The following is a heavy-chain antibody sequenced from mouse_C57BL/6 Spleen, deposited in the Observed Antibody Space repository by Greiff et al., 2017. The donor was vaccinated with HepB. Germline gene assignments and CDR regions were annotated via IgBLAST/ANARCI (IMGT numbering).Heavy chain of an antibody. CDR3: ARGDYDYDAWYFDV. V-gene: IGHV3-1*01. CDR1: GYSITSGYD. D-gene: IGHD2-4*01. Sequence: EVQLVESGPGMVKPSQSLSLTCTVTGYSITSGYDWHWIRHFPGNKLEWMGYISYSGSTNYNPSLKSRISITHDTSKNHFFLKLNSVTTEDTATYYCARGDYDYDAWYFDVWGAGTTVTVSS. J-gene: IGHJ1*01. CDR2: ISYSGST.